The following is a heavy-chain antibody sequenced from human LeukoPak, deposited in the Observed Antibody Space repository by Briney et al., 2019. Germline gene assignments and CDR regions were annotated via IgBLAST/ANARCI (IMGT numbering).Heavy chain of an antibody. D-gene: IGHD6-13*01. CDR3: ARDPYSSSWYGGY. Sequence: ASVKVSCKASGYTFTGYYMHWVRQAPGQGLEWMGWINPNSGGTNYAQKFQGRVTMTRDTSISTAYMELSRLRSDDTAVYYCARDPYSSSWYGGYWGQGTLVTVSS. J-gene: IGHJ4*02. V-gene: IGHV1-2*02. CDR1: GYTFTGYY. CDR2: INPNSGGT.